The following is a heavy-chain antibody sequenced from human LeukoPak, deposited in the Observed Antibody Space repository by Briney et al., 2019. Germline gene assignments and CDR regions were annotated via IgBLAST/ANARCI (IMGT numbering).Heavy chain of an antibody. CDR2: ISSSGSTI. CDR1: GFTFSDYY. Sequence: GGSLRLSCAASGFTFSDYYMSWIRQAPGKGLEWVSYISSSGSTIYYADSVKGRFTISRDNAKNSLYLQMNSLRAEDTAVYYCARSDEFNYDSSGYYPVLPFDYWGQGTLVTVSS. D-gene: IGHD3-22*01. V-gene: IGHV3-11*04. J-gene: IGHJ4*02. CDR3: ARSDEFNYDSSGYYPVLPFDY.